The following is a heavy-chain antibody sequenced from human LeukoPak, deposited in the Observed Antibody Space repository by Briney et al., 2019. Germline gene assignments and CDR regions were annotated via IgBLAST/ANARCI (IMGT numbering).Heavy chain of an antibody. Sequence: GGSLRLSCAASGFTVSSNYMSWVRRAPGKGLEWVSVIYSGGSTYYADSVKGRFTISRDNSKNTLYLQMNGLRAEDTAVYYCARGSNIYGSGNNFDYWGQGTLVTVSS. V-gene: IGHV3-53*01. CDR1: GFTVSSNY. CDR2: IYSGGST. D-gene: IGHD3-10*01. J-gene: IGHJ4*02. CDR3: ARGSNIYGSGNNFDY.